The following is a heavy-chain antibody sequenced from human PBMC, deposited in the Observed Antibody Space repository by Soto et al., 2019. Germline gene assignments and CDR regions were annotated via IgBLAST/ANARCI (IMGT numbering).Heavy chain of an antibody. CDR3: ARVGHYYYGMDV. CDR2: INAGNDNT. J-gene: IGHJ6*02. V-gene: IGHV1-3*01. D-gene: IGHD3-3*01. CDR1: GYTFTTYV. Sequence: QVQLVQSGAEVKKPGASVKVSCKASGYTFTTYVMHWVRQAPGQRLEWMGWINAGNDNTKYSQKFQGRVTITRDTAASTVYMELSSRSSEDTAVYYCARVGHYYYGMDVWGQGTTVTVSS.